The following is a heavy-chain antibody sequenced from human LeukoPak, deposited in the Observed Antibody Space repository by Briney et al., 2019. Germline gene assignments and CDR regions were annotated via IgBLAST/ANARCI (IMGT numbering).Heavy chain of an antibody. CDR3: ARAAKIVVVPAASSGY. D-gene: IGHD2-2*01. V-gene: IGHV1-2*02. J-gene: IGHJ4*02. Sequence: ASVKVSCKASGYTFTGYYMHWVRQAPGQGLEWMGWINPNSSGTNYAQKFQGRVTMTRDTSISTAYVELSRLRSDDTAVYYCARAAKIVVVPAASSGYWGQGTLVTVSS. CDR1: GYTFTGYY. CDR2: INPNSSGT.